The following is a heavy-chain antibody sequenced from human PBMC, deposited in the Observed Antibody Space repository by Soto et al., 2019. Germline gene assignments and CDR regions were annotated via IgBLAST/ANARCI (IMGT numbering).Heavy chain of an antibody. CDR3: PRDRGITISGVVIEIDY. V-gene: IGHV3-33*01. D-gene: IGHD3-3*01. CDR1: GFTFSSYG. CDR2: IWYDGSNK. Sequence: GGSLRLSSAASGFTFSSYGMHWVRQAPGKGLEWVAVIWYDGSNKYYADSVKGRFTISRDNSKNTLYLQMNSLRAEDTAVYYCPRDRGITISGVVIEIDYWGQGTLVTVSS. J-gene: IGHJ4*02.